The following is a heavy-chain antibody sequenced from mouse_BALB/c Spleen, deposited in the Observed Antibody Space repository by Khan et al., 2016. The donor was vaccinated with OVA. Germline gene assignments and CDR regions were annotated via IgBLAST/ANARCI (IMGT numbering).Heavy chain of an antibody. CDR3: GSDGDYYRNDGWFAY. D-gene: IGHD2-14*01. CDR1: GYTFTSYR. J-gene: IGHJ3*01. CDR2: INPSTGYT. Sequence: QIQLVQSGAELARPGASVKMSCKASGYTFTSYRIHWITLRPGQGLEWIGYINPSTGYTNYNQKFKDKATLTADTYSTTVTMQRSSLTSDYSAAYNYGSDGDYYRNDGWFAYWGQGTLVTVSA. V-gene: IGHV1-4*01.